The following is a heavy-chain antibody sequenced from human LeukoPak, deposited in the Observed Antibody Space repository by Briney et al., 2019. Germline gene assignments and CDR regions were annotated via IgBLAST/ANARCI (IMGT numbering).Heavy chain of an antibody. D-gene: IGHD2-2*01. CDR3: ARAGYCSSTSCYLWWLANFDY. CDR2: IYYSGST. Sequence: SETLSLTCAVSGYSISSGYYWGWTRQPPGKGLEWSGRIYYSGSTYYNPSLKSLVPLSVDTSKNQFSLKPSYVPAADTAVYYCARAGYCSSTSCYLWWLANFDYWGQGTLVTVSS. J-gene: IGHJ4*02. CDR1: GYSISSGYY. V-gene: IGHV4-38-2*01.